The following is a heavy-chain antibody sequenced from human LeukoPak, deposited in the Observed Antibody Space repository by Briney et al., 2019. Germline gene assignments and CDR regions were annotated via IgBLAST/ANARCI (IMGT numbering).Heavy chain of an antibody. D-gene: IGHD3-10*01. J-gene: IGHJ4*02. CDR1: GGSISSYY. CDR3: ARHYGP. CDR2: IYYSGST. V-gene: IGHV4-59*08. Sequence: SETLSLTCTVSGGSISSYYWSWIRQPPGKGLEWIGSIYYSGSTYYNPSFKSRVTISVDTSKNQFSLKLNSVTATDTAVYYCARHYGPWGQGTLVTVSS.